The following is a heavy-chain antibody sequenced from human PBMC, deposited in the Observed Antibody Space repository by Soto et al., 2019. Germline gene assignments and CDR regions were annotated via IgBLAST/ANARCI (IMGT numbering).Heavy chain of an antibody. Sequence: GASVKVSCKASCYTFTSYGISWVRQAPGQGLEWMGWISTYNGNTNYAQKFQGRVTMTTDTSTSTAYMELRSLTSDDTAVYYCARDRGTYYDFWSGYTQVYYFDYWGQGTQVTVSS. CDR3: ARDRGTYYDFWSGYTQVYYFDY. J-gene: IGHJ4*02. CDR1: CYTFTSYG. CDR2: ISTYNGNT. V-gene: IGHV1-18*04. D-gene: IGHD3-3*01.